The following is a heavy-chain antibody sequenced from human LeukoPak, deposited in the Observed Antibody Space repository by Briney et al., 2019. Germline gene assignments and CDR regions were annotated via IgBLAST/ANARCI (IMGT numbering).Heavy chain of an antibody. CDR1: GYSFTSYG. V-gene: IGHV1-18*01. CDR3: ARGPGFKYSSSWYSPQYYYMDV. CDR2: ISAYNGNT. J-gene: IGHJ6*03. D-gene: IGHD6-13*01. Sequence: ASVKVSCKASGYSFTSYGISWVRQAPGQGLEWMGWISAYNGNTNYAQKLQGRVTMTTDTSTSTAYMELRSLRSDDTAVYYCARGPGFKYSSSWYSPQYYYMDVWGKGTTVTISS.